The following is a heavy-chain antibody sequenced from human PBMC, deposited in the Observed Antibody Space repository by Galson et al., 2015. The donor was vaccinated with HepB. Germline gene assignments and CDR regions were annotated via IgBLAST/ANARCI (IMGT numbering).Heavy chain of an antibody. J-gene: IGHJ5*02. CDR1: GYTFTSYD. CDR3: ARKNPKYCSSTSCPGENNWFDP. D-gene: IGHD2-2*01. V-gene: IGHV1-8*01. CDR2: MNPNSGNT. Sequence: SVKVSCKASGYTFTSYDIKWVRQATGQGLGWMGWMNPNSGNTGYAQKFQGRVTMTRNTSISTAYMELSSLRSEDTAVYYCARKNPKYCSSTSCPGENNWFDPWGQGTLVTVSS.